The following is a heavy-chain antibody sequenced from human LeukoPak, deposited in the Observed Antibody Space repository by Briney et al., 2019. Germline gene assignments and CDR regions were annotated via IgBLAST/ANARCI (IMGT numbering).Heavy chain of an antibody. J-gene: IGHJ5*02. Sequence: SQTLLLTCAISGDSVSSNSVTWNWIRQSPSGGLEWLGRTYYRSTWYNDYAVSVRGRITVNPDTSKNQFSLHLNSVTPEDTAVYYCARRLTQYDCFDPWGQGILVTASS. CDR3: ARRLTQYDCFDP. CDR2: TYYRSTWYN. CDR1: GDSVSSNSVT. V-gene: IGHV6-1*01. D-gene: IGHD2-2*01.